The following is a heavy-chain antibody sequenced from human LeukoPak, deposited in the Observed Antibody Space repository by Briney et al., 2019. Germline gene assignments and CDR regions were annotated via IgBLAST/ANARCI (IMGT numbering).Heavy chain of an antibody. Sequence: SGPTLLKPTQTLTLTCTFSGFSLTTTGVGVGWIRQPPGKALEWLALIYSDDDKHYSPSLKSRLTVTKDSSKSQVVLTMTNMDPVDTATYYCVREPARSTLYWFDTWGQGTLVTVSS. CDR1: GFSLTTTGVG. CDR3: VREPARSTLYWFDT. V-gene: IGHV2-5*02. D-gene: IGHD2/OR15-2a*01. J-gene: IGHJ5*02. CDR2: IYSDDDK.